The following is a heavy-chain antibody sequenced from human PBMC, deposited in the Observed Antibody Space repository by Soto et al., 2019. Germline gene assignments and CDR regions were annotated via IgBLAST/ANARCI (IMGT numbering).Heavy chain of an antibody. CDR1: GFTFSSYA. J-gene: IGHJ5*02. V-gene: IGHV3-23*01. Sequence: EVQLLESGGGSVQPGKSLRLSCAASGFTFSSYAMSWVRQAPGKGLKWVSVISGSGGSTYYADSVKGRFTISRDNSKNTLYLQMNNLRAEDTAVYYYAKGLPERRSAYYRYNWFDPWGQGTLVTVSS. CDR2: ISGSGGST. D-gene: IGHD3-3*01. CDR3: AKGLPERRSAYYRYNWFDP.